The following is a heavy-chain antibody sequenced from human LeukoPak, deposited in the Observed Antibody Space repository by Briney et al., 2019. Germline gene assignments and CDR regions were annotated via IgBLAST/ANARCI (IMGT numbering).Heavy chain of an antibody. Sequence: PSQTLSLTCTVSGGSISSGGSYWSWIRQHPGKGLEWIGYIYYSGSTYYNPSLKSRVTISVDTSKNQFSLKLSSVTAADTAVYYCAASRRSYYYYYGMDVWGQGTTVTVSS. CDR3: AASRRSYYYYYGMDV. V-gene: IGHV4-31*03. CDR2: IYYSGST. CDR1: GGSISSGGSY. J-gene: IGHJ6*02.